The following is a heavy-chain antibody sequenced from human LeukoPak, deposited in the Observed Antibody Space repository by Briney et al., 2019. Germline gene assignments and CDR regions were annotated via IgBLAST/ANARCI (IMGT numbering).Heavy chain of an antibody. CDR3: ARRTESSWHWGY. D-gene: IGHD6-13*01. CDR1: GGSISSSSYY. J-gene: IGHJ4*02. Sequence: SETLSLTCTVSGGSISSSSYYWGWIRQPPGKGLEWIGSIYYSGSTYYNPSLKSRVTISVDTSKNQFSLKLSSVTAADTAVYYCARRTESSWHWGYWGQGTLVTVSS. CDR2: IYYSGST. V-gene: IGHV4-39*01.